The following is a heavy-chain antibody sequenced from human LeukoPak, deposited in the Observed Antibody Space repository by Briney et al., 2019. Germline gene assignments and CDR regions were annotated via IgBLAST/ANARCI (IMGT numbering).Heavy chain of an antibody. Sequence: GGSLRLSCAASGFTFSSYAMSWVRQAPGKGLEWVSAISSSGDTYYAGSVRGRFTISRDNSKNTLFLQMNSLRAEDTAVYYCARGYSGYDPTYFGYWGQGTLVTVSS. CDR3: ARGYSGYDPTYFGY. CDR1: GFTFSSYA. V-gene: IGHV3-23*01. J-gene: IGHJ4*02. D-gene: IGHD5-12*01. CDR2: ISSSGDT.